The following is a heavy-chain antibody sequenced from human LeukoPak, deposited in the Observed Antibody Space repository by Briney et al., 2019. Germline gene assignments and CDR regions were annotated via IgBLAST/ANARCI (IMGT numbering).Heavy chain of an antibody. D-gene: IGHD4-17*01. CDR2: ISSSGSTI. J-gene: IGHJ3*02. Sequence: RGSLRLSCAASGFTFSDYYMSWIRQAPGKGLEWVSYISSSGSTIYYADSVKGRFTISRDNAKNSLYLQMNSLRAEDTAVYYCARDYDRDYGDYPDAFDIWGQGTMVTVSS. CDR3: ARDYDRDYGDYPDAFDI. V-gene: IGHV3-11*04. CDR1: GFTFSDYY.